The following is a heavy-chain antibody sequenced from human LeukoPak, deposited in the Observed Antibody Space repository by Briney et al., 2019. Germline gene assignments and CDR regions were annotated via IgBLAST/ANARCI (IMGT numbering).Heavy chain of an antibody. J-gene: IGHJ4*02. CDR3: ARLPYSSSWYRDY. D-gene: IGHD6-13*01. CDR1: GFTFSSYA. CDR2: ISYDGSNK. V-gene: IGHV3-30-3*01. Sequence: PGRSLRLSCAASGFTFSSYAMHWVRQAPGKGLERVAVISYDGSNKYYADSVKGRFTISRDNSKNTLYLQMNSLRAEDTAVYYCARLPYSSSWYRDYWGQGTLVTVSS.